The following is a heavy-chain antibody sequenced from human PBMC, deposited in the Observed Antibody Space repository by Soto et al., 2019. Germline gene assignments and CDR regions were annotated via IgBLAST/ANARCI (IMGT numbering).Heavy chain of an antibody. CDR1: GGSFSRYY. V-gene: IGHV4-34*01. CDR3: ARGFNWGSGYY. CDR2: INHSGST. D-gene: IGHD7-27*01. Sequence: SETLSLTCAVYGGSFSRYYWSWIRQPPGKGLEWIGEINHSGSTNYNPSLKSRVTISVDTSKNQFSLKLSSVTAADTAVYYCARGFNWGSGYYWGQGTLVTVSS. J-gene: IGHJ4*02.